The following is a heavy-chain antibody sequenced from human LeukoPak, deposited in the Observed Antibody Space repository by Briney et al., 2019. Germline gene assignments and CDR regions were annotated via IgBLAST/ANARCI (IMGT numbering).Heavy chain of an antibody. CDR2: IYTSGST. CDR1: GGSISSSNYY. D-gene: IGHD3-10*01. V-gene: IGHV4-61*02. J-gene: IGHJ6*03. Sequence: PSETLSLTCSVSGGSISSSNYYWSWIRQPAGKGLEWIGRIYTSGSTNYNPSLKSRVTMSVDTSKNQFSLKLSSVTAADTAVYYCARVRLYGSVRYYYYMDVWGKGTTVTISS. CDR3: ARVRLYGSVRYYYYMDV.